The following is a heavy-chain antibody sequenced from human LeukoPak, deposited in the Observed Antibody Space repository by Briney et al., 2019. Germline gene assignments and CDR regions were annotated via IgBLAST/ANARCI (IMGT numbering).Heavy chain of an antibody. Sequence: SETLSLXCAVYGGSFSGYYWSWIRQPPGKGLEWIGEINHSGSTNYNPSLKSRVTISVDTSKNQFSLKLSSVTAADTAVYYCARLQLVLLRTYNWFDPWGQGTLVTVSS. V-gene: IGHV4-34*01. D-gene: IGHD6-6*01. CDR2: INHSGST. J-gene: IGHJ5*02. CDR3: ARLQLVLLRTYNWFDP. CDR1: GGSFSGYY.